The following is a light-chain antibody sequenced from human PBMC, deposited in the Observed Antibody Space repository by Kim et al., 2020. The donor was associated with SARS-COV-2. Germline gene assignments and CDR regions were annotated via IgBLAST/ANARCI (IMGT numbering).Light chain of an antibody. CDR2: EVD. CDR1: SSDVGGYKY. V-gene: IGLV2-14*01. J-gene: IGLJ1*01. CDR3: SSYIRGSTNYV. Sequence: QLITISCTVTSSDVGGYKYVSWYQQHPGKAPKLVIYEVDNRPSGVSIRFSGSKSGNTASLTISGLQAEDEADYYCSSYIRGSTNYVFGTGTKVTVL.